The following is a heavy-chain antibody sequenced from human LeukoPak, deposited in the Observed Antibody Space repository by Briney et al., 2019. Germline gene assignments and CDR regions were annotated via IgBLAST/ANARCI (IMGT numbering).Heavy chain of an antibody. D-gene: IGHD2-8*02. V-gene: IGHV1-46*01. J-gene: IGHJ4*02. Sequence: ASVKLSCKASGYTFTSYYMHCVRQAPGQGLEWMGIINPSGGSTSYAQKFQGRVNMNRDTSISTAYMEVSRLRSDDTGVYYCERDEHITGGIDYWGQGTLVTVSS. CDR1: GYTFTSYY. CDR3: ERDEHITGGIDY. CDR2: INPSGGST.